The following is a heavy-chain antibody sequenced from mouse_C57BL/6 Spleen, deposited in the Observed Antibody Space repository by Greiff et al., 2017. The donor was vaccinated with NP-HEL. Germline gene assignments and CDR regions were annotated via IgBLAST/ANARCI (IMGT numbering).Heavy chain of an antibody. CDR3: ARGAMDY. CDR1: GYSFTSYY. CDR2: IYPGSGNT. Sequence: QVQLQQSGSELVKPGASVKISCKASGYSFTSYYIHWVKQRPGQGLEWIGWIYPGSGNTKYNEKFKGKATLTADTSSSTAYMQLSSLTSEDSAVYYCARGAMDYWGQGTSVTVSS. V-gene: IGHV1-66*01. J-gene: IGHJ4*01.